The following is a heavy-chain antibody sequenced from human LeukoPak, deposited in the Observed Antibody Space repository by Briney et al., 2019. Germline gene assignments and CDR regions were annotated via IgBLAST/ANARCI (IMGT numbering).Heavy chain of an antibody. V-gene: IGHV3-23*01. Sequence: PGGSLRLSCAASGFTFSSYAMSWVRQAPGKGLEWVSAISGSGGSTYYADSVKGRFTISRDNSKNTLYLQMNSLRAEDTAVYYCAKDNSMVYAIQWDDAFDIWGQGTMVTVSS. D-gene: IGHD2-8*01. CDR3: AKDNSMVYAIQWDDAFDI. J-gene: IGHJ3*02. CDR2: ISGSGGST. CDR1: GFTFSSYA.